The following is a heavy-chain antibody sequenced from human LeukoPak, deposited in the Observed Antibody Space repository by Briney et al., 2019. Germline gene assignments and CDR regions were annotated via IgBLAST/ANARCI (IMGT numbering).Heavy chain of an antibody. V-gene: IGHV1-2*02. Sequence: ASVTVSCKASGYTFTSYYMHWVRQAPGQGLEWMGWINPNSGGTNYAQKFQGRVTMTRDTSISTAYMELSRLRSDDTAVYYCARDSGSSSWYGYYYYYYMDVWGKGTTVTISS. J-gene: IGHJ6*03. CDR3: ARDSGSSSWYGYYYYYYMDV. CDR2: INPNSGGT. CDR1: GYTFTSYY. D-gene: IGHD6-13*01.